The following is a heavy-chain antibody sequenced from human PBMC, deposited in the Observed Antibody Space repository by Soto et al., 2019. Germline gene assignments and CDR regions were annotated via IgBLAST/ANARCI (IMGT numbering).Heavy chain of an antibody. CDR3: AREGRRGYSYGYYY. J-gene: IGHJ4*02. D-gene: IGHD5-18*01. CDR1: GGSFSGYY. V-gene: IGHV4-34*01. Sequence: GHLQQWGDGLLKPSETLSLTCAVYGGSFSGYYWSWLRQPPGKWLEWIGEINHSGRTNSNPSLKRRVTISVHTSKNEFSLKLSSVTAADTAVYYCAREGRRGYSYGYYYWGQGTLVTVSS. CDR2: INHSGRT.